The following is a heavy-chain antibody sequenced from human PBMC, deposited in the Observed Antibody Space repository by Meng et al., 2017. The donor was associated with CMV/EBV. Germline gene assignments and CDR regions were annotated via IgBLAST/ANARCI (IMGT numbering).Heavy chain of an antibody. CDR3: ARTDCSSTSCYLNY. J-gene: IGHJ4*02. CDR2: IYSSGGT. Sequence: TVSRGSIRSFYWSWIRQPAGKGLEWIGRIYSSGGTNYKSSLKSRVTMSVDTSRNQFSLKLSSVTAADTAVYYCARTDCSSTSCYLNYWGQGTLVTVSS. CDR1: RGSIRSFY. D-gene: IGHD2-2*01. V-gene: IGHV4-4*07.